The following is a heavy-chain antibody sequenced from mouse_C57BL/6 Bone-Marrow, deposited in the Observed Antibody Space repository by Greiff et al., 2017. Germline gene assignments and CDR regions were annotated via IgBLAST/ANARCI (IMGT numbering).Heavy chain of an antibody. CDR2: IYPRSGNT. CDR1: GYTFTSYG. D-gene: IGHD1-1*01. CDR3: AIYYYVSTPFAY. V-gene: IGHV1-81*01. Sequence: VQLQESGAELARPGASVKLSCKASGYTFTSYGISWVKQRTGQGLEWIGEIYPRSGNTYYNEKFKGKATLTADKSSSTAYMELRSLTSEDSAVYFCAIYYYVSTPFAYWGQGTLVTVSA. J-gene: IGHJ3*01.